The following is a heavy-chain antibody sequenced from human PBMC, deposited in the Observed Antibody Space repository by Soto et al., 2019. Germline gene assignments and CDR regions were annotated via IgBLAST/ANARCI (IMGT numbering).Heavy chain of an antibody. V-gene: IGHV3-23*01. CDR1: GFTFSSYA. CDR3: AKDLGILTGYYRGPHFDY. J-gene: IGHJ4*02. CDR2: ISGSGGST. D-gene: IGHD3-9*01. Sequence: PGGSLRLSCAASGFTFSSYAMSWVRQAPGKGLEWVSAISGSGGSTYYADSVKGRFTISRDNSKNTLYLQMNSLRAEDTAVYYCAKDLGILTGYYRGPHFDYWGQGTLVTVSS.